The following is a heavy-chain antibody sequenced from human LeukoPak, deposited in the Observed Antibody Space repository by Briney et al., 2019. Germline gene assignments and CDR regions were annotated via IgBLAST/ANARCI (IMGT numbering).Heavy chain of an antibody. CDR1: GYTFTSYG. V-gene: IGHV1-18*01. CDR3: ARVGGMGRTWHRKDY. D-gene: IGHD3-10*01. J-gene: IGHJ4*02. Sequence: GASVKVSCKASGYTFTSYGISWVRQAPGQGLEWMGWISAYNGNTNYAQKLQGRVTMTTDTSTSTAYMELSSLRSEDTAVYYCARVGGMGRTWHRKDYWGQGTLVTVSS. CDR2: ISAYNGNT.